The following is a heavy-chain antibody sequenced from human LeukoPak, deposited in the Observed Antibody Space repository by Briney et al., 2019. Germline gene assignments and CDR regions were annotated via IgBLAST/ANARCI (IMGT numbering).Heavy chain of an antibody. Sequence: GASVKVSCKASGYTFTGYYMHWVRQAPGQGLEWMGWISPNSGGTNYAQKFQGRVTMTRDTSISTAYMELSRLRSDDTAVYYCARITERFGENAFDIWGQGTMVTVSS. CDR2: ISPNSGGT. V-gene: IGHV1-2*02. J-gene: IGHJ3*02. CDR3: ARITERFGENAFDI. CDR1: GYTFTGYY. D-gene: IGHD3-10*01.